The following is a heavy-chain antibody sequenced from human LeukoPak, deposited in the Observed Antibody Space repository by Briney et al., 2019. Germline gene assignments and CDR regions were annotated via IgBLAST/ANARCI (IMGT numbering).Heavy chain of an antibody. CDR2: IDWDGDK. J-gene: IGHJ5*02. CDR1: GGSISSTNW. D-gene: IGHD3-10*01. CDR3: ARVHYGSGTYDP. V-gene: IGHV2-70*18. Sequence: TLSLTCAVSGGSISSTNWWTWVRQPPGKALEWLARIDWDGDKYYSTSLKTRLTISKDTSKNQVVLTMTNMDPVDTATYYCARVHYGSGTYDPWGQGTLVTVSS.